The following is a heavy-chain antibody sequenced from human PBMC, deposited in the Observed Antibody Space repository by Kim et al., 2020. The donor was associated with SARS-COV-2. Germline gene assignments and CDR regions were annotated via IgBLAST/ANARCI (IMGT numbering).Heavy chain of an antibody. V-gene: IGHV1-18*01. Sequence: ASVKVSCKASGYTFSDSGISWVRQAPGQGLEWMGWSSAYNGKTDYAQKFQDRVTVTTDTSTNTAYMELRSLRPDDTAVYYCARELYFGAEFDYWGRGTLVTVSS. J-gene: IGHJ4*02. CDR2: SSAYNGKT. CDR1: GYTFSDSG. CDR3: ARELYFGAEFDY. D-gene: IGHD3-10*01.